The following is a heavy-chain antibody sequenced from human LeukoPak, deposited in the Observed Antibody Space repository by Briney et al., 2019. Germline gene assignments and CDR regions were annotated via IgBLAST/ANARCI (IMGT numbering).Heavy chain of an antibody. CDR2: ISDSGSTM. J-gene: IGHJ4*02. D-gene: IGHD3-16*01. CDR3: ARGHYSSDYNYDYNF. Sequence: GGSLRLSCAASGFTFSNYNMNWVRQAPGKGLEWVSYISDSGSTMYYADSVKGRFTISRDNAKNSLYLQMNSLRAEDTALYYCARGHYSSDYNYDYNFWGQGTLVTVSS. CDR1: GFTFSNYN. V-gene: IGHV3-48*04.